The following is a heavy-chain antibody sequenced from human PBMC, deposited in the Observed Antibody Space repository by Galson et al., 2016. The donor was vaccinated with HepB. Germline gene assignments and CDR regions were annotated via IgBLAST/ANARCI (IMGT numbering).Heavy chain of an antibody. CDR1: GASLSSSSYY. J-gene: IGHJ6*03. Sequence: ETLSLTCTVSGASLSSSSYYWGWIGQPPGKGLEWIGTVYYSGTTYRNPSLESRVSIFVDTSNNQFSLKLTYVTAADTALYYCARLKGNISRGDYYMDVWGKGTRVTVSS. V-gene: IGHV4-39*01. D-gene: IGHD2-15*01. CDR2: VYYSGTT. CDR3: ARLKGNISRGDYYMDV.